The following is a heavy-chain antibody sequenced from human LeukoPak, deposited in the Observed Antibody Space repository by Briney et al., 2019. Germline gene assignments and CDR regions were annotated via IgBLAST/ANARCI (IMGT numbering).Heavy chain of an antibody. Sequence: SETVSLTCTVSGCSISSSSYYWGWIPQPPGKGLEGRGSIYYSGTTYYNPSLNSRIIISVDTTNNQFTHQLMSGTAADTAVCSAARKTSSGWYYFDYWGQGTMVTVSS. D-gene: IGHD6-19*01. CDR3: ARKTSSGWYYFDY. J-gene: IGHJ4*02. CDR1: GCSISSSSYY. CDR2: IYYSGTT. V-gene: IGHV4-39*01.